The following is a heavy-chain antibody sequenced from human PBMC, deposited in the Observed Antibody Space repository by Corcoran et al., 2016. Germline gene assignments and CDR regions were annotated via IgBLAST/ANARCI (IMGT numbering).Heavy chain of an antibody. CDR1: GYSFTSYW. CDR3: ARQSSSWYGDNWFDP. V-gene: IGHV5-10-1*03. D-gene: IGHD6-13*01. CDR2: IDPSDSYT. Sequence: EVQLVQSGAEVKKPGESLRIYCKGSGYSFTSYWISWVRQMPGKGLEWMGRIDPSDSYTNYSPSFQGHVTISADKSISTAYLQWSSLKASDPAMYYCARQSSSWYGDNWFDPWGQGTLVTVSS. J-gene: IGHJ5*02.